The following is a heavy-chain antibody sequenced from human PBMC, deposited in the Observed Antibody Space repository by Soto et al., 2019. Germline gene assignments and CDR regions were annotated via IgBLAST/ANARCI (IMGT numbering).Heavy chain of an antibody. D-gene: IGHD6-13*01. CDR2: IYYSGNT. Sequence: SETLSLTCTVSGDSISSGDYYWSWIRQPPGKGLEWIGCIYYSGNTYYNPSLKRRLSISVDTSKNQFSLQLSSVTVADTAVYYCARDFKRHSSPPGTLEYWGLGTLVT. V-gene: IGHV4-30-4*01. J-gene: IGHJ4*02. CDR1: GDSISSGDYY. CDR3: ARDFKRHSSPPGTLEY.